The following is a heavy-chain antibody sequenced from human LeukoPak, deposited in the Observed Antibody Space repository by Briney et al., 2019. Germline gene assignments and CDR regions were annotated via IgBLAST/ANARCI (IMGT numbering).Heavy chain of an antibody. J-gene: IGHJ4*02. D-gene: IGHD3-22*01. CDR3: AKDKGLITMIVEYDY. CDR1: GFTLSSYW. V-gene: IGHV3-30*18. CDR2: ISYDGSNK. Sequence: PGGSLRLSCATSGFTLSSYWMHWVRQAPGKGLEWVAVISYDGSNKYYADSVKGRFTISRDNSKNTLYLQMNSLRAEDTAVYYCAKDKGLITMIVEYDYWGQGTLVTVSS.